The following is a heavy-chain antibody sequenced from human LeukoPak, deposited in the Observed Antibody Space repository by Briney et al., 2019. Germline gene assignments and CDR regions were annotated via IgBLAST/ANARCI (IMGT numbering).Heavy chain of an antibody. V-gene: IGHV1-2*02. CDR1: GYTFTGYY. Sequence: ASVKVSCKASGYTFTGYYMHWVRQAPGQGLEWMGWINPNSGGTNYAQKFQGRVTMTRDTSISTAYMELTRLRSDDTAVYYCARVQGGVVITTAWFDPWGQGTLVTVSS. D-gene: IGHD3-22*01. CDR3: ARVQGGVVITTAWFDP. CDR2: INPNSGGT. J-gene: IGHJ5*02.